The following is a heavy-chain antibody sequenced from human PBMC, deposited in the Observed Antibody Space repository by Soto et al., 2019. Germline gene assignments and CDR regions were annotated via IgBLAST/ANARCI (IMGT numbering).Heavy chain of an antibody. D-gene: IGHD3-10*01. CDR1: GDPITSGGFY. J-gene: IGHJ5*02. V-gene: IGHV4-31*03. CDR2: IYYSGVT. CDR3: ARDLRGRRSGRFDP. Sequence: QVQLQESGPGLVKPSETLSLTCTLSGDPITSGGFYWTWIRQHPAKGLEWIGYIYYSGVTYYNPSLKNRATISVDTSKNQFSLNLSSVSAADTAMYYCARDLRGRRSGRFDPWGQGTLVTVSS.